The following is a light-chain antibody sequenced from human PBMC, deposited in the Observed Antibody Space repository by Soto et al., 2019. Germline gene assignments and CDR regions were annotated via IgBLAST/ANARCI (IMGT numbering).Light chain of an antibody. CDR3: QQSYSLPWT. V-gene: IGKV1-39*01. CDR2: AAS. J-gene: IGKJ1*01. Sequence: DIQMTQSPSSLSASVGDRLAITCRASQSISTNLNWYQQTPGKAPKLLISAASNLQSGVPSRFSGSGSGTHFTLTITTLHPDDFATYFCQQSYSLPWTFGQGTNVEIK. CDR1: QSISTN.